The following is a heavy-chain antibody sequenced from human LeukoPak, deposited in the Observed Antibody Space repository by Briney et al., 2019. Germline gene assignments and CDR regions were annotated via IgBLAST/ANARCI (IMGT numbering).Heavy chain of an antibody. CDR1: GGSISSYY. CDR2: IYYSGST. D-gene: IGHD2-2*01. J-gene: IGHJ4*02. Sequence: SETLSLTCTVSGGSISSYYWSWIRQPPGKGLEWIGYIYYSGSTNYNPSLKSRVTISVDSSKNQFSLKLSSVTAADTAVYYCARGHCSSTSCLFDYWGQGTLVTVSS. CDR3: ARGHCSSTSCLFDY. V-gene: IGHV4-59*01.